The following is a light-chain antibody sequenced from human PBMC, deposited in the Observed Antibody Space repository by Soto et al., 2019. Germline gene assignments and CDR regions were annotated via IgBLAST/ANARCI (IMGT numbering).Light chain of an antibody. CDR1: QSISSY. J-gene: IGKJ1*01. CDR3: QQSYSTRWT. Sequence: DIQMTQSPSSLSASVGDRVTITCRASQSISSYLNWYQQKPGKAPKLLIYAASSLQSGVPSRFSGSGSATDFPLTISSLQPEDFATYYCQQSYSTRWTFGQGTKVEIK. V-gene: IGKV1-39*01. CDR2: AAS.